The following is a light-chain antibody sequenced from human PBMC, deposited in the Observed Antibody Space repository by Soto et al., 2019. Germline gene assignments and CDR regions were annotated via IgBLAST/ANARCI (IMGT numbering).Light chain of an antibody. CDR3: CSYAGTYTWV. V-gene: IGLV2-11*01. CDR1: SSGVGGYNY. CDR2: DVS. Sequence: QSALTQPRSVSGSPGQSVTISCTGTSSGVGGYNYVSWYQQHPGKAPKLMIYDVSQRPSGVPNRFSGYKSDNTASLTISGLQADDEADYCCCSYAGTYTWVFGGGTKLTVL. J-gene: IGLJ3*02.